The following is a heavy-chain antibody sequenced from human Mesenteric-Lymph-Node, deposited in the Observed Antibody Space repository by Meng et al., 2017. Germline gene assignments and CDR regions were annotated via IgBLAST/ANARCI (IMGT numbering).Heavy chain of an antibody. J-gene: IGHJ3*02. CDR3: ARDWEWFGELFYAFDI. V-gene: IGHV3-30*04. Sequence: GESLKISCAASGFTFSSYAMHWVRQAPGKGLEWVAVISYDGSNKYYADSVKGRFTISRDNSKNTLYLQMNSLRAEDTAVYYCARDWEWFGELFYAFDIWGQGTMVTVSS. CDR1: GFTFSSYA. CDR2: ISYDGSNK. D-gene: IGHD3-10*01.